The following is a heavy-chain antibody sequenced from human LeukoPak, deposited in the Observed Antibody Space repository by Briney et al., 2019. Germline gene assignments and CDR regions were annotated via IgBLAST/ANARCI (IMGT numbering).Heavy chain of an antibody. J-gene: IGHJ4*02. CDR3: AKDYYGS. Sequence: GSLRLSCSASGFTFSSHRMRWVRQAPGKGLEWVSSISDDGGSTAYADSVKGRFTISRDNSKNTLYLQMNSLRAEDTAVYYCAKDYYGSGGQGTLVTVSS. V-gene: IGHV3-23*01. CDR1: GFTFSSHR. D-gene: IGHD3-10*01. CDR2: ISDDGGST.